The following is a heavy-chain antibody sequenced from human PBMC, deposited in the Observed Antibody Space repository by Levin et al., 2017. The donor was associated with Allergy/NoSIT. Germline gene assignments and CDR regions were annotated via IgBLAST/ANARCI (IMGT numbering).Heavy chain of an antibody. V-gene: IGHV4-39*07. CDR2: IYYSGST. Sequence: NASETLSLTCTVSGGSISSSSYYWGWIRQPPGKGLEWIGSIYYSGSTYYNPSLKSRVTISVDTSKNQFSLKLSSVTAADTAVYYCARGNYYDSSGYYSYFDYWGQGTLVTVSS. CDR3: ARGNYYDSSGYYSYFDY. CDR1: GGSISSSSYY. D-gene: IGHD3-22*01. J-gene: IGHJ4*02.